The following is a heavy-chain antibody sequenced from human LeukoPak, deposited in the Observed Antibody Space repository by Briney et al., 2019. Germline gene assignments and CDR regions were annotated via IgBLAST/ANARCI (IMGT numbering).Heavy chain of an antibody. CDR3: AKDAFGYCSSTSCYADY. CDR1: GFTFSSYA. V-gene: IGHV3-23*01. CDR2: ISGSGGST. Sequence: PGGSLRLSRAASGFTFSSYAMSWVRQAPGKGLEWVSAISGSGGSTYYADSVKGRFTISRDNSKNTLYLQMNSLRAEDTAVYYCAKDAFGYCSSTSCYADYWGQGTLVTVSS. D-gene: IGHD2-2*03. J-gene: IGHJ4*02.